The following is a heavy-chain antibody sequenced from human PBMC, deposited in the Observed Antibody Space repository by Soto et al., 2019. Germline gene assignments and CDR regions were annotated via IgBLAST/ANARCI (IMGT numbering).Heavy chain of an antibody. D-gene: IGHD6-25*01. V-gene: IGHV1-69*12. CDR3: ASGSASSDYYFYDVDV. J-gene: IGHJ6*02. Sequence: VQWVQSGTEVKKPGSSVKISCKASGGTFIAYAINWVRLAPGHGLQWMGGISPIFNTTDYAPHFQDRLTITADESTRTVYMELSSLTSDDTAVYFCASGSASSDYYFYDVDVWGQGTTVTVSS. CDR2: ISPIFNTT. CDR1: GGTFIAYA.